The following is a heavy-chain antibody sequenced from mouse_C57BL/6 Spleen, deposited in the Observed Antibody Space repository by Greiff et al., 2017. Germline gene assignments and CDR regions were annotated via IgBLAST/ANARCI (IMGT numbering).Heavy chain of an antibody. CDR3: ARDSNYGYYAMDY. CDR2: INPNNGGT. Sequence: VQLQQSGPELVKPGASVKISCKASGYTFTDYYMNWVKQSHGKSLEWIGDINPNNGGTSYNQKFKGKATLTVDKSSSTAYMELRSLTSEDSAVYYCARDSNYGYYAMDYWGQGTSVTVSS. CDR1: GYTFTDYY. J-gene: IGHJ4*01. V-gene: IGHV1-26*01. D-gene: IGHD2-5*01.